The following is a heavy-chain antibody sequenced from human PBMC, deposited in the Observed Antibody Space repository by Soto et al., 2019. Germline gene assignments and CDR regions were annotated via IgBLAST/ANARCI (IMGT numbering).Heavy chain of an antibody. V-gene: IGHV4-30-4*01. CDR1: GGSISSANYF. D-gene: IGHD2-15*01. Sequence: QVQLQESGPGLVKPSQTLSLTCTVSGGSISSANYFWSWVRQPPGKGLEWIGYILYSGSAYYNPTLKSRVTISVDTSKNHFFLKLNSVTAADTAVYYCAREVIAATPSADAFDLWGQGTMLTVSS. CDR3: AREVIAATPSADAFDL. CDR2: ILYSGSA. J-gene: IGHJ3*01.